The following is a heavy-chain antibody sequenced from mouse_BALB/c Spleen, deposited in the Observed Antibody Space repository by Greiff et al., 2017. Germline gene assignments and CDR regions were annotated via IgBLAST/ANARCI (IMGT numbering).Heavy chain of an antibody. CDR2: IDPANGNT. Sequence: VQLKESGAELVKPGASVKLSCTASGFNIKDTYMHWVKQRPEQGLEWIGRIDPANGNTKYDPKFQGKATITADTSSNTAYLQLSSLTSEDTAVYYCARDRYDDYYAMDYWGQGTSVTVSS. D-gene: IGHD2-14*01. J-gene: IGHJ4*01. CDR1: GFNIKDTY. CDR3: ARDRYDDYYAMDY. V-gene: IGHV14-3*02.